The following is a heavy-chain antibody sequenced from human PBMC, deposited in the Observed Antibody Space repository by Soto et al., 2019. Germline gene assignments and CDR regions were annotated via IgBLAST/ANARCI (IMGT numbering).Heavy chain of an antibody. CDR1: GGSFSGYY. J-gene: IGHJ5*02. CDR2: INHSGST. D-gene: IGHD3-10*01. V-gene: IGHV4-34*01. CDR3: ARGGITMVRGPYRRTRDWFDP. Sequence: SETLSLTCAVYGGSFSGYYWSWIRQPPGKGLEWIGEINHSGSTNYNPSLKSRVTISVDTSKNQFSLKLSSVTAADTAVYYCARGGITMVRGPYRRTRDWFDPWGQGTLVTVSS.